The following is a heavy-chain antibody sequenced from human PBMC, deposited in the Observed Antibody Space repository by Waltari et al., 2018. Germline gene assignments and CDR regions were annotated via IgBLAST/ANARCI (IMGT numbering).Heavy chain of an antibody. Sequence: QVKRVQSGAGVRKLGAPVKASARVPGSTPTDLSSPWVRQAPGKGLEWMGGFDPEDGETIYAQKFQGRVTMTEDTSTDTAYMELSSLRSEDTAVYYCATGKWELRPPFDYWGQGTLVTVSS. D-gene: IGHD1-26*01. V-gene: IGHV1-24*01. CDR2: FDPEDGET. CDR3: ATGKWELRPPFDY. J-gene: IGHJ4*02. CDR1: GSTPTDLS.